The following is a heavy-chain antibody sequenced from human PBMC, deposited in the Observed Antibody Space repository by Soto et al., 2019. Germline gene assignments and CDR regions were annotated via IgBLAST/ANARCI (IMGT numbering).Heavy chain of an antibody. CDR1: GYTFTSYD. D-gene: IGHD3-22*01. Sequence: ASVKVSCKASGYTFTSYDINWVRQATGQGLEWMGWMNPNSGNTGYAQKFQGRVTMTLNTSISTAYIELSSLRSEDTAVYYCARAAYYYDSSGYYYYDYGMDVWGQGTTVTVSS. V-gene: IGHV1-8*01. CDR2: MNPNSGNT. J-gene: IGHJ6*02. CDR3: ARAAYYYDSSGYYYYDYGMDV.